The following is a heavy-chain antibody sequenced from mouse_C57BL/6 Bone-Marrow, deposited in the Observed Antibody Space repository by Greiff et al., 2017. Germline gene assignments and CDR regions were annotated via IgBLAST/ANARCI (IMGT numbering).Heavy chain of an antibody. V-gene: IGHV6-3*01. CDR3: TAHKAVVDPFDY. J-gene: IGHJ2*01. D-gene: IGHD1-1*01. CDR2: IRLKSDNYAT. Sequence: EVKLVESGGGLVQPGGSMKLSCVASGFTFSNYWMNWVRQSPEKGLEWVAQIRLKSDNYATPYAESVKGRFTISRADTKSWIYLQMNNLRAEDTGIYYCTAHKAVVDPFDYWGQGTTLTVSS. CDR1: GFTFSNYW.